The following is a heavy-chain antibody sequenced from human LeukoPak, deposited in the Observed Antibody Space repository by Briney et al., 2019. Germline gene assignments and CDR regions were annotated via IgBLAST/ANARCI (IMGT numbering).Heavy chain of an antibody. V-gene: IGHV4-61*02. CDR3: ARGPARGYCSSTSCYYYGMDV. J-gene: IGHJ6*02. CDR1: GGSISSGSYC. Sequence: PSQTLSLTCTVPGGSISSGSYCWGWIRQPAGKGLEWIGRIYTNGTTNYNPPLKSRVTISVDTSKNQFSLKLSSVTAADTAVYYCARGPARGYCSSTSCYYYGMDVWGQGTTVTVSS. D-gene: IGHD2-2*01. CDR2: IYTNGTT.